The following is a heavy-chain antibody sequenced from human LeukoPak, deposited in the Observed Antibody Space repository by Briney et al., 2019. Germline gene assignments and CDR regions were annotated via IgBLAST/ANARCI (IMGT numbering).Heavy chain of an antibody. CDR1: GGSISSYY. J-gene: IGHJ6*03. CDR3: ARRGYYDSRAYYYDYMDV. Sequence: SETLSLTCTVSGGSISSYYGSWIRQPPGKGLEWIGYIYYSVSTNYNPSLKRRVTISVDTSKNQFSLKLSSVTAADTAVYYFARRGYYDSRAYYYDYMDVWGKGTTVTVSS. V-gene: IGHV4-59*01. D-gene: IGHD3-22*01. CDR2: IYYSVST.